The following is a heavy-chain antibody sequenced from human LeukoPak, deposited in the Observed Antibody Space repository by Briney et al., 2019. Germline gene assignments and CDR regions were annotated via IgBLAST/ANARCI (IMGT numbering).Heavy chain of an antibody. Sequence: PGGSLRLSCAASGIPFSDYYMSWIRQAPGKGLEWVSYISSRGNTIYYADSVKGRFTISRDNAKNSLYLQMNSLRAEDMAMYYCARYGSGSNFDYWGQGTLVTVSS. D-gene: IGHD3-10*01. CDR3: ARYGSGSNFDY. CDR2: ISSRGNTI. J-gene: IGHJ4*02. V-gene: IGHV3-11*01. CDR1: GIPFSDYY.